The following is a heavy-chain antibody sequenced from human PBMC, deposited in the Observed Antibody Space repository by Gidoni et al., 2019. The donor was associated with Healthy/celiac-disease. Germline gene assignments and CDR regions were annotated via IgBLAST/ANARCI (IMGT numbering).Heavy chain of an antibody. CDR2: ISYDGSNK. Sequence: QVQLVESGGGVVQPGRSLRLSCPASGFPFRRYGLHWVRPAPGKGLEWGAVISYDGSNKDYADSVKGRFTISRDNSKNTLYLQMNSLRAEDTAVDYCAKLHCTNGVCRTITPTSGFWPAFDIWGQGTMVTVSS. V-gene: IGHV3-30*18. J-gene: IGHJ3*02. D-gene: IGHD2-8*01. CDR3: AKLHCTNGVCRTITPTSGFWPAFDI. CDR1: GFPFRRYG.